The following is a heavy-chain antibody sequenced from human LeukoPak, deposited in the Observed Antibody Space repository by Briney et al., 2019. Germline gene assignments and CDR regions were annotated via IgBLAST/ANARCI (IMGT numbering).Heavy chain of an antibody. D-gene: IGHD6-19*01. J-gene: IGHJ4*02. CDR3: ARNFPSPRSGWYRYYFDY. V-gene: IGHV4-34*01. CDR1: GGSFSGYY. CDR2: INHSGST. Sequence: PSETLSLTCAVYGGSFSGYYWSWIRQPPGKGLEWIGEINHSGSTNYNPSLKSRVTISVDTSKNQFSLKLSSVTAADTAVYYCARNFPSPRSGWYRYYFDYWGQGTLVTVSS.